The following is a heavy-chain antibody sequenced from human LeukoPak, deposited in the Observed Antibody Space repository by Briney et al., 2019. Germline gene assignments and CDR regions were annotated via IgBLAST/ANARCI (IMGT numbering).Heavy chain of an antibody. Sequence: GGSLRLSCAASGFTFSSYWMSWVRQAPGKGREWVANIKQDGSEKYYEDSVKGLFTISRDNAKNSLYLQMNSLRAEDTAVYYCARLGRLYSGSYRLDNDAFDIWGQGTMVTVSS. J-gene: IGHJ3*02. CDR2: IKQDGSEK. V-gene: IGHV3-7*01. D-gene: IGHD1-26*01. CDR3: ARLGRLYSGSYRLDNDAFDI. CDR1: GFTFSSYW.